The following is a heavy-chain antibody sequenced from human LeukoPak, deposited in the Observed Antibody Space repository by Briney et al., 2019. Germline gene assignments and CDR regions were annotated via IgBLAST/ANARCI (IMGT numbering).Heavy chain of an antibody. CDR3: ARDFLPDCSSTSCYVWDNSGWFDP. CDR2: ISYDGSNK. V-gene: IGHV3-30-3*01. J-gene: IGHJ5*02. CDR1: GFTISSYA. Sequence: PGGSLRLSCAASGFTISSYAMRWVRQAPGKGLEWVAVISYDGSNKYYADSVKGRFTISRDNSRNTLYLQMNSLRAEDAAVYYCARDFLPDCSSTSCYVWDNSGWFDPWGQGTLVTVSS. D-gene: IGHD2-2*01.